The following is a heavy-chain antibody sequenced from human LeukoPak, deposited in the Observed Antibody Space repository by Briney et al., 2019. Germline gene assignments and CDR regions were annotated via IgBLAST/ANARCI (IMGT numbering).Heavy chain of an antibody. CDR1: GGSISSYY. CDR2: IYYSGST. J-gene: IGHJ4*02. CDR3: VRVGATIY. V-gene: IGHV4-59*01. Sequence: SETLSLTCTVSGGSISSYYWSWIRQPPGKGLEWIGYIYYSGSTNYNPSLKSRVTISVDTSKNQFSLKLSSVTAADTAVYYCVRVGATIYWGQGTLVTVSS. D-gene: IGHD1-26*01.